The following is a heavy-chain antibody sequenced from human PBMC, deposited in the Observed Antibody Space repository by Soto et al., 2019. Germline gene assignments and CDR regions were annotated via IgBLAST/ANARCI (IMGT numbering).Heavy chain of an antibody. V-gene: IGHV3-21*01. J-gene: IGHJ2*01. CDR2: ISSSSSYI. D-gene: IGHD6-19*01. Sequence: EVQLVESGGGLVKPGGSLRLSCAASGFTFSSYSMNWVRQAPGKGLEWVSSISSSSSYIYYADSVKGRFTISRDNAKNSLYLQMNSLRAEDTAVYYCARHQVAGTRYFDLWGRGTLVTVSS. CDR3: ARHQVAGTRYFDL. CDR1: GFTFSSYS.